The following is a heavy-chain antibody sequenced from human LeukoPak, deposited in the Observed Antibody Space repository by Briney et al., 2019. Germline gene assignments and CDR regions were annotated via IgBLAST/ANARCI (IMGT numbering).Heavy chain of an antibody. V-gene: IGHV3-30*02. D-gene: IGHD3-3*01. CDR1: EFIFSSYV. CDR2: TRFDGSNK. J-gene: IGHJ5*01. Sequence: QPGGSLRLSCAASEFIFSSYVMPWVRQAPGKGLEWVAFTRFDGSNKYYADSVRGRFTISRDNSKNTLFLQMNSLRAEDTAVYYCARGKDRGFLEWFDSWGQGSLVTVSS. CDR3: ARGKDRGFLEWFDS.